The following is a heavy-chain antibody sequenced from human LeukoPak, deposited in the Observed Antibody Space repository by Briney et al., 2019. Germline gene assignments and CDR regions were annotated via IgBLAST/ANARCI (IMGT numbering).Heavy chain of an antibody. V-gene: IGHV1-2*02. CDR2: INPNSGDT. CDR3: ARLWFAPDH. CDR1: GYTFTRYY. J-gene: IGHJ4*02. D-gene: IGHD3-10*01. Sequence: ASVKVSCKASGYTFTRYYMHWVRQAPGQGLEWMGWINPNSGDTDYAQKFRGRVTMTRDTPINTAYMELRRLRSDDTAVYYCARLWFAPDHWGQGTLVTVSS.